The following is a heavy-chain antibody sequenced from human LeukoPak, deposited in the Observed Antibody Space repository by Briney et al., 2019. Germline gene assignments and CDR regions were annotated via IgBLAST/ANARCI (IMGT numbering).Heavy chain of an antibody. CDR1: GDSIGSHY. Sequence: SETLSLTCTVSGDSIGSHYWSWIRQSPGKGLEWIGCVYNSGTTVYNPSLTGRVTISVDTSKNQYSLNLRSVTAADAAVYYCARDAYWGQGILATVSS. CDR2: VYNSGTT. CDR3: ARDAY. V-gene: IGHV4-59*11. J-gene: IGHJ4*02.